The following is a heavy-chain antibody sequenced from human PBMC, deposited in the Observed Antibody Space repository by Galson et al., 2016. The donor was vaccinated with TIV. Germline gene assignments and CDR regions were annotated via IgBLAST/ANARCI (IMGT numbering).Heavy chain of an antibody. CDR2: LSSDGSNK. CDR1: QFTFTSYS. V-gene: IGHV3-30*04. J-gene: IGHJ6*02. CDR3: ARDAVTYPSYYHLYGMDV. Sequence: LRLSCAASQFTFTSYSIHWVRQAPGKGLEWLSVLSSDGSNKFYADSVKGQFTLSRDKSKRTVFLQMDRLTPDDTAVYYCARDAVTYPSYYHLYGMDVWGQGTTVTISS. D-gene: IGHD2-21*02.